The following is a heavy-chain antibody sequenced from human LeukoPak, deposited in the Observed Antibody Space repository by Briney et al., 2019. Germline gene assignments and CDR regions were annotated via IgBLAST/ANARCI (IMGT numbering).Heavy chain of an antibody. V-gene: IGHV1-2*06. J-gene: IGHJ6*03. CDR2: INPNSGGT. CDR3: ARAQWPYYYMDV. Sequence: GASVKVSCKASGYTLTGYYMHWVRQAPGQGLEWMGRINPNSGGTNYAQKFQGRVTMTRDTSISTAYMELSRLRSDDTAVYYCARAQWPYYYMDVWGKGTTVTVSS. CDR1: GYTLTGYY. D-gene: IGHD2-8*01.